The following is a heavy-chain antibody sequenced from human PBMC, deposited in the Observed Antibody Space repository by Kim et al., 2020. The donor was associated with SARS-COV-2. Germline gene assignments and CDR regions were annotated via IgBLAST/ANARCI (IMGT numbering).Heavy chain of an antibody. V-gene: IGHV3-21*01. D-gene: IGHD3-22*01. CDR2: ISSTSSYI. CDR3: ARDGYYYDSSGYPE. CDR1: GFIFSTYS. Sequence: GGSLTLSCAASGFIFSTYSMNWVRQAPGKGLEWVSSISSTSSYIYYADSVKGRFTISRDNAKNSLYLQMNSLRAEDTAVYYCARDGYYYDSSGYPEWGQGTQVTVSS. J-gene: IGHJ4*02.